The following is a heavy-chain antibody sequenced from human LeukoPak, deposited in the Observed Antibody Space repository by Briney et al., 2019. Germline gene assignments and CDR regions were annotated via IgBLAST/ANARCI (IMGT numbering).Heavy chain of an antibody. V-gene: IGHV1-2*06. J-gene: IGHJ5*02. Sequence: ASVKGSCKASGYTFTGYYMHWVRQAPGQGLEWMGRINPNSGGTNYAQKFQGRVTMTRDTSISTAYMELSRLRSDDTAVYYCARSTAAAQPFDPWGQGTLVTVSS. D-gene: IGHD6-13*01. CDR1: GYTFTGYY. CDR3: ARSTAAAQPFDP. CDR2: INPNSGGT.